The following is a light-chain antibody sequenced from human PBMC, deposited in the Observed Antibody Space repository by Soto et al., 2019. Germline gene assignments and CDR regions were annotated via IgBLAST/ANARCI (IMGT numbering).Light chain of an antibody. V-gene: IGKV3-15*01. CDR1: QKGRGN. Sequence: EVVMTQSPATLSVSPGERGTLFFTASQKGRGNLAWYQQKPGQAPRLLIHGASTRATDIPARFSGSGSGTEFTLTITSLQSEDFAVYYCQQYHNWPPGLTFGGGTRVEIK. CDR3: QQYHNWPPGLT. J-gene: IGKJ4*01. CDR2: GAS.